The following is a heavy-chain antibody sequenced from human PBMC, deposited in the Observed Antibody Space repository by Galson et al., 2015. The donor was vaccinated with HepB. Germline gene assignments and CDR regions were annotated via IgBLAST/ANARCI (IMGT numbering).Heavy chain of an antibody. CDR3: ARGDDDYCSSTNSCHDAFDI. D-gene: IGHD2-2*01. CDR2: IYNVGST. CDR1: GFTVSSNY. J-gene: IGHJ3*02. V-gene: IGHV3-66*01. Sequence: SLRLSCAVSGFTVSSNYMSWVRQAPGKGLEWVSIIYNVGSTFYADSVKGRFTISRDNSKNTLYLQMNRLRAEDTAVYYCARGDDDYCSSTNSCHDAFDIWGQGTMFTVSS.